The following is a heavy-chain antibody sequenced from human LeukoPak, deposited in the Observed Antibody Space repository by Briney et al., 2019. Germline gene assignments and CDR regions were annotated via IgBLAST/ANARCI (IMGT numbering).Heavy chain of an antibody. CDR2: IYHSGST. Sequence: SETLSLTCTVSGYSISSGYYWGWIRQPPGKGLEWIGSIYHSGSTYYNPSLKSRVTISVDTSKNQFSLKLSSVTAADTAVYYCARDVGDWGQGTLVTVSS. CDR3: ARDVGD. CDR1: GYSISSGYY. V-gene: IGHV4-38-2*02. J-gene: IGHJ4*02. D-gene: IGHD3-16*01.